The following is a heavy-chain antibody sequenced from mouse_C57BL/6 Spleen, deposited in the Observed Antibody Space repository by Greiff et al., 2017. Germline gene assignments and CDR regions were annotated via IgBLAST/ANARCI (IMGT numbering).Heavy chain of an antibody. CDR3: AREEITTVVENAMDY. D-gene: IGHD1-1*01. Sequence: QVQLQQPGAELVKPGASVKLSCKASGYTFTSYWMHWVKQRPGRGLEWIGRIDPNSGGTKDNEKFKSKATLTVEKPSSTADMQLSSLTSEDSAVYYCAREEITTVVENAMDYWGQGTSVTVSS. CDR2: IDPNSGGT. J-gene: IGHJ4*01. CDR1: GYTFTSYW. V-gene: IGHV1-72*01.